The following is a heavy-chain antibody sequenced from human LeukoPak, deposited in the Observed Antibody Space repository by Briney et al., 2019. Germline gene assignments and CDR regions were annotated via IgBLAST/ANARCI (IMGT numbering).Heavy chain of an antibody. V-gene: IGHV3-9*01. J-gene: IGHJ4*02. D-gene: IGHD3-10*02. CDR3: VRGGSKNLYGGDY. CDR1: GFTFDDYT. Sequence: GRSLRPSCVAFGFTFDDYTMMWVRQTPGKGLEWVSGINWRTGLIGYADSVKGRFTISRDNAKNSLFLQMNSLRPEDTALYHCVRGGSKNLYGGDYFGQGTLVTVSS. CDR2: INWRTGLI.